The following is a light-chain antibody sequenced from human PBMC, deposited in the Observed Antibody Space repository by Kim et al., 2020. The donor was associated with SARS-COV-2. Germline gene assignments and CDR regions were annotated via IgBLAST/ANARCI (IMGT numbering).Light chain of an antibody. CDR2: YDS. Sequence: PGKTGRITCGGNNIGSKSVHWSQPKPGQAPVLVIYYDSDRPSGIPERFSGSNSGNTATLTISRVEAGDEADYYCQVWDSSSDHPGVFGGGTQLTVL. CDR1: NIGSKS. CDR3: QVWDSSSDHPGV. J-gene: IGLJ3*02. V-gene: IGLV3-21*04.